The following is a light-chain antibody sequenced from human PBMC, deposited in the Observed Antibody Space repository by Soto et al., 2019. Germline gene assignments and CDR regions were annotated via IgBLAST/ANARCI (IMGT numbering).Light chain of an antibody. V-gene: IGKV3-11*01. J-gene: IGKJ2*01. CDR1: QRLSTY. CDR3: QQRSTWPPGYT. Sequence: DIVLTQSPATLSLSPGERATLSCRASQRLSTYLAWYQQEPGQAPRLLIYDTSKRATGVPTRFCGSGSGTDFTLTISSLEPEDFALYYCQQRSTWPPGYTFGQGTKLEIK. CDR2: DTS.